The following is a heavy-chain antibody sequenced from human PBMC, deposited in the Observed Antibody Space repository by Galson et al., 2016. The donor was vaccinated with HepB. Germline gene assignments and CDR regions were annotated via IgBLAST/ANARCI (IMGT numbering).Heavy chain of an antibody. CDR2: IYFSGST. CDR1: GGSISSGVNY. D-gene: IGHD5-18*01. V-gene: IGHV4-31*03. Sequence: TLSLTCSVSGGSISSGVNYWSWIRQVPGKGLEWIGYIYFSGSTKYNPSLQSRVTMSVDTATNQVSLQLSSVTAADTAIYFCASCVDTALGQVQGPIFESWGQGTLVTVSS. J-gene: IGHJ5*01. CDR3: ASCVDTALGQVQGPIFES.